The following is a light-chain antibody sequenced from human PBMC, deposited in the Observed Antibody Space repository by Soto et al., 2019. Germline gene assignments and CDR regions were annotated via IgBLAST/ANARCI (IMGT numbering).Light chain of an antibody. J-gene: IGKJ3*01. V-gene: IGKV1-17*01. CDR2: AAS. Sequence: DIQMTQSPSSLSASVGDRVTITCRASQGIENLLGWYQQKPGKAPKRLMYAASSLESGVPSRFSGSGSGTEFTLTISSLQPVDFATYYCLQHHNYPFTFGPGTKVDIK. CDR3: LQHHNYPFT. CDR1: QGIENL.